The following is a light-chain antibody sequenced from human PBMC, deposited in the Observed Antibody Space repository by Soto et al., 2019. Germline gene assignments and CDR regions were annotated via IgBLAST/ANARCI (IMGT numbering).Light chain of an antibody. CDR3: QQRSNPIT. V-gene: IGKV3D-20*02. CDR1: QGVASNY. J-gene: IGKJ5*01. Sequence: EIVLTQSPGTLSLSPGERTTLSCRASQGVASNYLAWYQQKPGQAPRPLIYGASSRATGAPDRFSGSGSGTDFTLTISRLEPEDSAVYYCQQRSNPITFGQGTRLEIK. CDR2: GAS.